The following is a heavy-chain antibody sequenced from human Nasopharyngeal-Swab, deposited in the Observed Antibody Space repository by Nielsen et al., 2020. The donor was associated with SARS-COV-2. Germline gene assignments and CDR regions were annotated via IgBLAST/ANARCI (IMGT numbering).Heavy chain of an antibody. CDR1: GFTFDDYA. J-gene: IGHJ3*02. Sequence: GGSLRLSCAASGFTFDDYAMHWVRQAPGKGLEWVSGISWNSGSIGYADSVKGRFTISRDNAKNSLYLQMNSLRAEDTALYYCATYDSSGYYGDDAFDIWGQGTMVTVSS. CDR2: ISWNSGSI. CDR3: ATYDSSGYYGDDAFDI. D-gene: IGHD3-22*01. V-gene: IGHV3-9*01.